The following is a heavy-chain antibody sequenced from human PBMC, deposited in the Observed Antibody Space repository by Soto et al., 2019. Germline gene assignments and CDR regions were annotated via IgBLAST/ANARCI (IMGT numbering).Heavy chain of an antibody. CDR3: ALYGDYGYFDY. V-gene: IGHV2-5*02. D-gene: IGHD4-17*01. Sequence: QITLKESGPTLVKPTQTLTLTCTFSGFSLSTSGVGVGWIRQPPGKALEWLALIYWDDDKRYSPSLKGRRTIPKDTSKNQVVLTMTNLDPVDTATYYCALYGDYGYFDYWGQGTLVTVSS. CDR2: IYWDDDK. J-gene: IGHJ4*02. CDR1: GFSLSTSGVG.